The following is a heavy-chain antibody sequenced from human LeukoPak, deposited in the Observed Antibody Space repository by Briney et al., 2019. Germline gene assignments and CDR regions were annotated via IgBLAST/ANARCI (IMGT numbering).Heavy chain of an antibody. CDR3: ARDPPAVLRYFDWSDY. CDR1: GFTFSSYA. CDR2: ISGSGGST. V-gene: IGHV3-23*01. J-gene: IGHJ4*02. Sequence: GGSLRLSCAASGFTFSSYAMSWVRQAPGKGLEWVSAISGSGGSTYYADSVKGRFTISRDNSKNTLYLQMNSLRAEDTAVYYCARDPPAVLRYFDWSDYWGQGTLVTVSS. D-gene: IGHD3-9*01.